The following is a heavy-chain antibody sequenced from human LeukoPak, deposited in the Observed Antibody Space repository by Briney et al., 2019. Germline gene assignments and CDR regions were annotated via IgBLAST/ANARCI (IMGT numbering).Heavy chain of an antibody. D-gene: IGHD2-21*01. V-gene: IGHV4-61*02. Sequence: SETLSLTCTVSGGSISSGSYYWSWIRQPAGKGLEWIGRIYTSGSTNYNPSLKSRVTMSVDTSKNQFSLKLSSVTAADTAVYYCARSIAFGGAFDIWGQGTMVTVSS. CDR1: GGSISSGSYY. CDR2: IYTSGST. CDR3: ARSIAFGGAFDI. J-gene: IGHJ3*02.